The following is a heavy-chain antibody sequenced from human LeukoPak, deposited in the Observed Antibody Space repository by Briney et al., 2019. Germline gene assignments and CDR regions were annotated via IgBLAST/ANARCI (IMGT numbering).Heavy chain of an antibody. CDR1: GFIFSTFG. Sequence: GGSLRLFCAASGFIFSTFGIHWVRQTPGKGLEWVAVVWHDGSKQYYADSVKGRFIVSKDNSKNTVYLQMDSLRVDDTAVYYCARVVGVVPVAMLDSWGPGTLVTVSS. CDR2: VWHDGSKQ. D-gene: IGHD2-2*01. V-gene: IGHV3-33*01. CDR3: ARVVGVVPVAMLDS. J-gene: IGHJ4*02.